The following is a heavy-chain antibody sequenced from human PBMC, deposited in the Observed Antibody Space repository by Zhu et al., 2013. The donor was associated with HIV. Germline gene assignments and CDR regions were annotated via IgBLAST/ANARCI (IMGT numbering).Heavy chain of an antibody. D-gene: IGHD6-19*01. CDR1: GFTFTSSA. Sequence: QLVQSGPEVKKPGTSVKVSCKASGFTFTSSAVQWVRQARGQRLEWIGWIVVGSGNTNYAQKFQERVTITRDMSTSTAYMELSSLRSEDTAVYYCAADLPXAGTFYFDYWGQGTLVTVSS. V-gene: IGHV1-58*01. CDR3: AADLPXAGTFYFDY. CDR2: IVVGSGNT. J-gene: IGHJ4*02.